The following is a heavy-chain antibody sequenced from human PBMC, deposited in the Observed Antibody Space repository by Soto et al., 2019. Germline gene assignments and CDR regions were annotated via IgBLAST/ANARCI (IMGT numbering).Heavy chain of an antibody. CDR1: GYTFTSYA. CDR2: INAGNGNT. CDR3: ANVRLYFGGNADHFDQ. J-gene: IGHJ4*02. D-gene: IGHD2-15*01. V-gene: IGHV1-3*01. Sequence: ASVKVSCKASGYTFTSYAMHWVRQAPGQRLEWMGWINAGNGNTKYSQKFQGRVTMTSDTPTSTAYMELSSPRSDDSIVYYCANVRLYFGGNADHFDQWGQGTLVTVSS.